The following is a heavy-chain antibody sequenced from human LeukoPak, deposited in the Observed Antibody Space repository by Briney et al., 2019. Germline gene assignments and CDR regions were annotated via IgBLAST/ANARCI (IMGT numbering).Heavy chain of an antibody. J-gene: IGHJ6*03. D-gene: IGHD6-6*01. CDR3: ARGVAARDYYYYYMDV. CDR1: GYTFTSYY. CDR2: INPSGGST. V-gene: IGHV1-46*01. Sequence: ASVKVSCKASGYTFTSYYMHWVRQAPGQGLEWMGIINPSGGSTSYAQKFQGRVTITTDESTSTAYMELSSLRSEDTAVYYCARGVAARDYYYYYMDVWGKGTTVTVSS.